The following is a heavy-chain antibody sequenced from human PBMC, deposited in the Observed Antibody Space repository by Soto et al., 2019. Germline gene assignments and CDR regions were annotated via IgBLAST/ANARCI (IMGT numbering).Heavy chain of an antibody. D-gene: IGHD2-2*01. CDR1: GGSISSSSYY. J-gene: IGHJ6*01. Sequence: SETLSLTCTVSGGSISSSSYYWGWIRQPPGKGLEWIGSIYYSGSTYYNPSLKSRVTISVDTSKNQFSLKLSSVTAADTAVYYCARNIVVVPAARSDYYYYGMDVWGQGTTVT. CDR2: IYYSGST. CDR3: ARNIVVVPAARSDYYYYGMDV. V-gene: IGHV4-39*01.